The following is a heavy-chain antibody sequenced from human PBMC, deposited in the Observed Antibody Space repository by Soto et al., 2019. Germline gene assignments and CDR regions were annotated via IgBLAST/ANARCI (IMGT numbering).Heavy chain of an antibody. D-gene: IGHD4-17*01. CDR1: GCSLRNSGVG. J-gene: IGHJ4*02. V-gene: IGHV2-5*02. Sequence: QITLKESGPTLVKPTQTLTLTFTFSGCSLRNSGVGVGWIRQPPGKALEWLALIYWDDDKRYSPSLKSRLTITKDTSKNQVVLTMTNMDPVDTATYYCAHLTTGGFYFDYWGQGTLVTVSS. CDR2: IYWDDDK. CDR3: AHLTTGGFYFDY.